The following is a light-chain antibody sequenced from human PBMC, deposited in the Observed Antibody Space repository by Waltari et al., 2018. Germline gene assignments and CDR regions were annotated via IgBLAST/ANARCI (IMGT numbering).Light chain of an antibody. J-gene: IGKJ2*01. CDR1: QSLRNSY. Sequence: EIVLTQSPGTLSLSPGERATLSCRVSQSLRNSYLAWYQQRPGQAHRLLIYGASSRATGIPDRFSGSGSGTDFTLTISRLEPEDFAVYYCQQYGSSISYTFGQGTKLEIK. CDR2: GAS. V-gene: IGKV3-20*01. CDR3: QQYGSSISYT.